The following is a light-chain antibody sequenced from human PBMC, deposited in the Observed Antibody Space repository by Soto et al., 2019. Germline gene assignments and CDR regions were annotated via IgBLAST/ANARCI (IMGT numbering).Light chain of an antibody. Sequence: QSVLTQPPSASGSPGQSVTISCTGTSSDVGGYNYVSWYQQHPGKAPKLMIYEVSKRPSGVPDRFSGSKSGNTASLTVSGVQAEDEDDYYCSSYEGSNNWVVFGGGTKLTVL. CDR3: SSYEGSNNWVV. V-gene: IGLV2-8*01. CDR2: EVS. CDR1: SSDVGGYNY. J-gene: IGLJ2*01.